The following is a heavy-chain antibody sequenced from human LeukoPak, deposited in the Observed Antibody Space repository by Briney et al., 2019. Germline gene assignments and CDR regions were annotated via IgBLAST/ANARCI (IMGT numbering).Heavy chain of an antibody. CDR3: ARADIDIYYDSSGYLADY. CDR1: GYTFSGYH. CDR2: INPHSGGT. Sequence: ASVKVSFTASGYTFSGYHIHWVRQAPGQGLDWMGCINPHSGGTNYAPKFQGRVTMTLHTSISTAYMEVRRLTSDDTAVYYCARADIDIYYDSSGYLADYWGQGTLVTVSS. J-gene: IGHJ4*02. V-gene: IGHV1-2*02. D-gene: IGHD3-22*01.